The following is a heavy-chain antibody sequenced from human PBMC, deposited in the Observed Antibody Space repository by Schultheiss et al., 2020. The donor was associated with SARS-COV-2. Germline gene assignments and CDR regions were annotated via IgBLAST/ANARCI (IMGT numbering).Heavy chain of an antibody. CDR2: ISSSSSTI. Sequence: GESLKISCAASGFTFSSYSMNWVRQAPGKGLEWVSYISSSSSTIYYADSVKGRFTISRDNAKNSLYLQMNSLRAEDTAVYYCARENMEGAFDIWGQGTMVTVSS. CDR3: ARENMEGAFDI. D-gene: IGHD2/OR15-2a*01. J-gene: IGHJ3*02. V-gene: IGHV3-48*04. CDR1: GFTFSSYS.